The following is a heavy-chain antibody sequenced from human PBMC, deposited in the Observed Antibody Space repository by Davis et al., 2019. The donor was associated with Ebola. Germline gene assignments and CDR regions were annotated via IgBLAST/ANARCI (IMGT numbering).Heavy chain of an antibody. D-gene: IGHD6-13*01. CDR2: ISSSSSYI. CDR3: ARDVNLGYEQQLGGFDY. Sequence: GESLKISCAASGFTFSSYSMNWVRQAPGKGLEWVSSISSSSSYIYYADSVKGRFTISRDNAKNSLYLQMNSLRAEDTAVYYCARDVNLGYEQQLGGFDYWGQGTLVTVSS. V-gene: IGHV3-21*01. CDR1: GFTFSSYS. J-gene: IGHJ4*02.